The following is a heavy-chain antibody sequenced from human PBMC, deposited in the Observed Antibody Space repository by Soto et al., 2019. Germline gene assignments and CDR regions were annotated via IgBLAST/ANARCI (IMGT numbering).Heavy chain of an antibody. D-gene: IGHD6-13*01. Sequence: GGSLRLSCAASGFTFSSYGMHWVRQAPGKGLEWVAIIWYDGSYKYYADSVKGRFTISRDNSKNTLYLQMNSLRAEDTAVYYCARDGFRRQLVPYYYYGMDVWGQGTTVTVSS. V-gene: IGHV3-33*01. CDR1: GFTFSSYG. J-gene: IGHJ6*02. CDR2: IWYDGSYK. CDR3: ARDGFRRQLVPYYYYGMDV.